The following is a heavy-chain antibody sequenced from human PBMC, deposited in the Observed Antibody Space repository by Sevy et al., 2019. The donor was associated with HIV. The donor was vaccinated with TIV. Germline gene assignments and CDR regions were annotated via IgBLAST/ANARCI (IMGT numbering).Heavy chain of an antibody. D-gene: IGHD1-26*01. CDR2: IWFDGSEK. J-gene: IGHJ6*02. CDR1: GFAFSTYG. Sequence: GGSLRLSCAASGFAFSTYGLYWVRQAPGKGLEWVAVIWFDGSEKYYADSVQGRFTISRDNSKNTLYLQMNSLTAADTAVYYCARGQGDDYNYGLDVWGQGTTVTVSS. CDR3: ARGQGDDYNYGLDV. V-gene: IGHV3-33*01.